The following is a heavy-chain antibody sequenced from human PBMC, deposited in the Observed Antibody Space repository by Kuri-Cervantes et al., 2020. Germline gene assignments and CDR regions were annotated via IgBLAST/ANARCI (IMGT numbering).Heavy chain of an antibody. Sequence: LRLSCAASGFTFSSYAMSWVRQAPGKGLEWIGYIYYSGSTYYNPSLKSRVTISVDTSKNQFSLKLSSVTAADTAVYYCARDRRITMVRGTGYYGMDVWGQGTTVTVSS. V-gene: IGHV4-31*11. CDR2: IYYSGST. CDR3: ARDRRITMVRGTGYYGMDV. CDR1: GFTFSSYA. J-gene: IGHJ6*02. D-gene: IGHD3-10*01.